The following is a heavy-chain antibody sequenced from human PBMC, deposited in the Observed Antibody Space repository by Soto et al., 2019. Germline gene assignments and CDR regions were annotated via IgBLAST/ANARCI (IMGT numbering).Heavy chain of an antibody. V-gene: IGHV1-8*01. CDR3: ARGREGYGEYKYHWFDP. J-gene: IGHJ5*02. CDR1: GYTFTSYD. CDR2: MNPNSGNT. Sequence: QVQLVQSGAEVKKPGASVKVSCKASGYTFTSYDINWVRQATGQGLEWMGWMNPNSGNTGYAQKVQGRVTMTRNTSXSXXYMELSSLRSEATAVYYCARGREGYGEYKYHWFDPWGQGTLVTVSS. D-gene: IGHD4-17*01.